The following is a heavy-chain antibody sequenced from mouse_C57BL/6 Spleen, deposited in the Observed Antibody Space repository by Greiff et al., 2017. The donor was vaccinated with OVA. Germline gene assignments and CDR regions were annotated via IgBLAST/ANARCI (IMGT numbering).Heavy chain of an antibody. V-gene: IGHV5-4*01. D-gene: IGHD2-3*01. CDR3: ARVYDGYPFAY. J-gene: IGHJ3*01. CDR2: ISDGGSYT. Sequence: EVHLVESGGGLVKPGGSLKLSCAASGFTFSSYAMSWVRQTPDKRLEWVATISDGGSYTYYPDNVKGRFTISRDNAKNNLYLQMSHLKSEDTAMYYCARVYDGYPFAYWGQGTLVTVSA. CDR1: GFTFSSYA.